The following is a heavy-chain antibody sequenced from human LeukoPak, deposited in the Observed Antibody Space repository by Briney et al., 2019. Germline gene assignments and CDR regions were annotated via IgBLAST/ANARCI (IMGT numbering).Heavy chain of an antibody. CDR2: IYSGDGGGST. CDR1: GFNVRSNY. CDR3: ARAAGIAAAFDY. V-gene: IGHV3-53*01. Sequence: GGSLRLSCPASGFNVRSNYMTWVRQAPGKGLEWVSVIYSGDGGGSTYYADSVKGRFTISRDNSKNTLYLQMNSLRAEDTAVYYCARAAGIAAAFDYWGQGTLVTVSS. J-gene: IGHJ4*02. D-gene: IGHD6-13*01.